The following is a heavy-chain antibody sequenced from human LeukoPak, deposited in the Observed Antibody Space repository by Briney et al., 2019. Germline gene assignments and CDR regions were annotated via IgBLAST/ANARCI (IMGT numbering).Heavy chain of an antibody. Sequence: GGSLRLSCAASGFTFSSYAMSWVRQAPGKGLEWVSAISGSGGSTYYADSVKGRFTISRDNSKNALYLQMNSLRAEDTAVYYCAKDQGRAPVIYFDYWGQGTLVNVSS. D-gene: IGHD4-11*01. CDR2: ISGSGGST. J-gene: IGHJ4*02. CDR1: GFTFSSYA. V-gene: IGHV3-23*01. CDR3: AKDQGRAPVIYFDY.